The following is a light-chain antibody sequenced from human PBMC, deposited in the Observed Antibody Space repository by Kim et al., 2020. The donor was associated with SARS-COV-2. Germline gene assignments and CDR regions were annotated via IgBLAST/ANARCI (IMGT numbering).Light chain of an antibody. V-gene: IGKV3-20*01. Sequence: LSPGERATRSCRASQSVSSSYLAWYQQKPGQAPRLLIYGASSRATGIPDRFSGSGSGTDFTLTISRLEPEDFAVYYCQQYGRSPYSFGQGTKLEI. J-gene: IGKJ2*03. CDR2: GAS. CDR3: QQYGRSPYS. CDR1: QSVSSSY.